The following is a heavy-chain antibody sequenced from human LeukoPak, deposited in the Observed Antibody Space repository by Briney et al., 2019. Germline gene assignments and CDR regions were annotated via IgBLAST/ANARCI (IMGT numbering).Heavy chain of an antibody. J-gene: IGHJ4*02. CDR3: ARQRAYYGSGSYYCGFDY. Sequence: PSETLSLTCTVSGDSISSSSYYWAWIRQPPGKGLGWIGSIYYSGCTHYNPSLESGVTMSVDTSKNQLSLKLTSVTDADVAVYYCARQRAYYGSGSYYCGFDYWGQGALITVSS. V-gene: IGHV4-39*01. CDR1: GDSISSSSYY. D-gene: IGHD3-10*01. CDR2: IYYSGCT.